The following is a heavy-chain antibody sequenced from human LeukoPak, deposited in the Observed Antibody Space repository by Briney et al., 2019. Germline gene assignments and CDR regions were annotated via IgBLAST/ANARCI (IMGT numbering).Heavy chain of an antibody. CDR2: ISSSSSYT. J-gene: IGHJ4*02. V-gene: IGHV3-11*06. D-gene: IGHD6-13*01. CDR3: ARDAGIAAAGSLYYFDY. CDR1: GFTLSDYS. Sequence: GGSLRLSCAASGFTLSDYSMSWIRQAPGKGLEWVSYISSSSSYTKYADSVKGRFTISRDNTKNSLYLQMNSLRAEDTAVYYCARDAGIAAAGSLYYFDYWGQGTLVTVSS.